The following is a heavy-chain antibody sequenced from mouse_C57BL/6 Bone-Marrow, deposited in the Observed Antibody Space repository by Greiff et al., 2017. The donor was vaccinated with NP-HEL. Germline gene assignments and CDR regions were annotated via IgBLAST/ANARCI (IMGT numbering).Heavy chain of an antibody. CDR1: GFTFSDYY. V-gene: IGHV5-12*01. Sequence: EVQGVESGGGLVQPGGSLKLSCAASGFTFSDYYMYWVRQTPEKRLEWVAYISNGGGSTYYPDTVKGRFTISRDNAKNTLYLQMSRLKSEDTAMYYCARQTVTPFAYWGQGTLVTVSA. CDR3: ARQTVTPFAY. CDR2: ISNGGGST. D-gene: IGHD2-12*01. J-gene: IGHJ3*01.